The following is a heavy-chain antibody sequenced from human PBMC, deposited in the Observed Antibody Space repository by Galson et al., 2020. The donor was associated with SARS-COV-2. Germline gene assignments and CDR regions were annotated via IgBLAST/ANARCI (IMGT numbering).Heavy chain of an antibody. D-gene: IGHD1-26*01. CDR1: GYTFTSYD. Sequence: ASVKVSCKASGYTFTSYDINWVRQATGQELEWMGWMNPNSGNTGYAQKFQGRVTMTRNTSISTAYMELSSLRSEDTAVYYCASNRSPYQWAPLDYWGQGTLVTVSS. V-gene: IGHV1-8*01. CDR2: MNPNSGNT. CDR3: ASNRSPYQWAPLDY. J-gene: IGHJ4*02.